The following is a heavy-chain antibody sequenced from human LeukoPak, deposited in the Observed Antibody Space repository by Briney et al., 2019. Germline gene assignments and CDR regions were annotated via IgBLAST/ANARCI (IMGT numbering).Heavy chain of an antibody. CDR3: ARRRYYYDSSGYLGY. CDR1: GYTFTSYG. Sequence: ASVKVSCKASGYTFTSYGISWVRQAPGQGLEWMGWISAYNGNTNYAQKLQGRVTMTTDTSTSTAYMELRSLRSDDTAVYYCARRRYYYDSSGYLGYWGQGTLVTVSS. CDR2: ISAYNGNT. J-gene: IGHJ4*02. V-gene: IGHV1-18*01. D-gene: IGHD3-22*01.